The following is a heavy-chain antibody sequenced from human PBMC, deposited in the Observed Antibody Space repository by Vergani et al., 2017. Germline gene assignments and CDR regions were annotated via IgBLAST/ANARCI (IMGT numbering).Heavy chain of an antibody. CDR2: ISWNSGAV. J-gene: IGHJ3*01. V-gene: IGHV3-9*01. CDR3: TKGSVYYHDSAGHGYGTYTGFDL. D-gene: IGHD5-12*01. CDR1: GITFWKFG. Sequence: EVDLVESGGGLAQPGGSLRLSCEASGITFWKFGMHWVRQGPGKGLEWVSGISWNSGAVDYADSVRGRFTISRDNAKNSLFLEMNSLRFEDTAVYFCTKGSVYYHDSAGHGYGTYTGFDLWGQGTLVTVSS.